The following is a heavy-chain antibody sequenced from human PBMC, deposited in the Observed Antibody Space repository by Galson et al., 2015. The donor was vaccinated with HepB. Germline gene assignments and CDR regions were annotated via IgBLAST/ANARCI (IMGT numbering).Heavy chain of an antibody. CDR1: GFTFSSYG. V-gene: IGHV3-23*01. D-gene: IGHD3-16*02. J-gene: IGHJ5*02. CDR3: AKGPSDYVWGSSRNWFDP. CDR2: ISGSGTRR. Sequence: SLRLSCAASGFTFSSYGMNWVRQAPGKGLEWVSAISGSGTRRDYADSVRGRFTISRDKSTNTLSLQMNSLRVEDTAVYYCAKGPSDYVWGSSRNWFDPWGQGTLVTVSS.